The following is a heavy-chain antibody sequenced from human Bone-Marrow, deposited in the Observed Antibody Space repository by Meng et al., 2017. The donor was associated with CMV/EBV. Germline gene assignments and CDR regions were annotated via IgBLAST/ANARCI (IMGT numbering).Heavy chain of an antibody. CDR1: GYTFTSYY. Sequence: QVQLGQSGAEVKKPGASVKVSCKASGYTFTSYYMHWVRQAPGQGLEWMGIINPSGGSTSYAQKFQGRVTMTRDTSTSTVYMELSSLRSEDTAVYYCARGSSSKEEYNWFDPWGQGTLVTVAS. CDR2: INPSGGST. CDR3: ARGSSSKEEYNWFDP. D-gene: IGHD6-6*01. J-gene: IGHJ5*02. V-gene: IGHV1-46*01.